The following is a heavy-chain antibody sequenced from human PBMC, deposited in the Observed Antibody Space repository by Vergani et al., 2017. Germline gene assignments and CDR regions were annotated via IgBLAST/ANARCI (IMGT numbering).Heavy chain of an antibody. Sequence: QLQLQESGPGLVKPSATLSLTCSVSGASIRSSNYYWGWLRPPPGKGLEWIASIYYSGSTYYNPSLKSRVTISVDTSKNQFSLKLSSVTAADTAVYYCARHRSPEDYDGSGNYFDYWGQGTLVSVSS. D-gene: IGHD3-10*01. J-gene: IGHJ4*02. CDR1: GASIRSSNYY. CDR2: IYYSGST. V-gene: IGHV4-39*01. CDR3: ARHRSPEDYDGSGNYFDY.